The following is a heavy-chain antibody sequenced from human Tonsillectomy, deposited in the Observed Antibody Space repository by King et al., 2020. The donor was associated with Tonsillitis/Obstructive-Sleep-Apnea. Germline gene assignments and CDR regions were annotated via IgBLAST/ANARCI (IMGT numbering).Heavy chain of an antibody. J-gene: IGHJ3*02. CDR3: AREDGYCSGGSRYSKGFDS. D-gene: IGHD2-15*01. CDR2: ISYDGGNK. V-gene: IGHV3-30*01. CDR1: RFTFSSYA. Sequence: QVQLVESGGGVVQPGRSLRLSCAASRFTFSSYAMHWVRQVPGKGLEWVAVISYDGGNKYYADSVKGRFTISRDNSNNTLYLQMNSLRAEDTAVDYCAREDGYCSGGSRYSKGFDSWGQGTMVTVSS.